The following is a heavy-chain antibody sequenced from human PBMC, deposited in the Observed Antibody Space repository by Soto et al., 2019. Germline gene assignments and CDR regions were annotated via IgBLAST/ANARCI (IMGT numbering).Heavy chain of an antibody. V-gene: IGHV3-33*01. CDR1: GFTFSSYG. D-gene: IGHD2-2*01. Sequence: GGSLRLSCAASGFTFSSYGMHWVRQAPGKGLEWVAVIWYDGSNKYYADSVKGRFTISRDNSKNTLYLQMNSLRAEDTAVYYCARELLVVVPAARSYYGMDVWGQGTTVTVSS. CDR2: IWYDGSNK. J-gene: IGHJ6*02. CDR3: ARELLVVVPAARSYYGMDV.